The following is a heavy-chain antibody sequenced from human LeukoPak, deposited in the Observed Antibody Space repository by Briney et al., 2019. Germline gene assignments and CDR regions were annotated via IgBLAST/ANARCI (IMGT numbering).Heavy chain of an antibody. Sequence: LGGSLRLSCTGSGFTFGDYAMSWFRQAPGKGLEWVGFIRSKAYGGTTEYAASVKGRFTISRDDSKSIAYLQMNSLKTEDAGVYYCTRDDGWSGDYWGQGTLVTVSS. CDR2: IRSKAYGGTT. V-gene: IGHV3-49*03. D-gene: IGHD6-19*01. J-gene: IGHJ4*02. CDR3: TRDDGWSGDY. CDR1: GFTFGDYA.